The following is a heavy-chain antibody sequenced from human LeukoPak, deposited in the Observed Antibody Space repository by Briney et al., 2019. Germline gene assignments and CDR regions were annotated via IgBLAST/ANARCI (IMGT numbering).Heavy chain of an antibody. Sequence: SETLSLTCTVSGGSISSSSYYWGWIRQPPGKGLEWIGSIYYSGSTYYNPSLKSRVTISVDTSKNQFSLKLSSVTAADTAVYYCARGFAPGDYGDYVDWFDPWGQGTLVTVSS. V-gene: IGHV4-39*07. J-gene: IGHJ5*02. CDR2: IYYSGST. CDR3: ARGFAPGDYGDYVDWFDP. D-gene: IGHD4-17*01. CDR1: GGSISSSSYY.